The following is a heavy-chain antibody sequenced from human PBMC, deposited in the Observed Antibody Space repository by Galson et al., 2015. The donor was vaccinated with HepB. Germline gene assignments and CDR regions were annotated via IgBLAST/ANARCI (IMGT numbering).Heavy chain of an antibody. CDR2: MNPNSGNT. J-gene: IGHJ6*03. Sequence: SVKVSCKASGYTFTSYDTNWVRQATGQGLEWMGWMNPNSGNTGYAQKFQGRVTMTRNTSISTAYMELSSLRSEDTAVYYCARGRRDGYNYGYYYYYMDVWGKGTTVTVSS. CDR3: ARGRRDGYNYGYYYYYMDV. CDR1: GYTFTSYD. V-gene: IGHV1-8*01. D-gene: IGHD5-24*01.